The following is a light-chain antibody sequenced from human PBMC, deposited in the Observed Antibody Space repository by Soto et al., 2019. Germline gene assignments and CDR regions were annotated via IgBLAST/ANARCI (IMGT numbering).Light chain of an antibody. CDR1: SSNIGSNS. CDR2: STN. Sequence: QSVLTQPPSASGTPGQRVTISCSGSSSNIGSNSVNWYQQVPGTAPKLLIYSTNQRPSGVPDRFSGSKSDTSASLAISGLQSEDEADYYCGGWDDSLSGPVFGGGTKLTVL. V-gene: IGLV1-44*01. CDR3: GGWDDSLSGPV. J-gene: IGLJ2*01.